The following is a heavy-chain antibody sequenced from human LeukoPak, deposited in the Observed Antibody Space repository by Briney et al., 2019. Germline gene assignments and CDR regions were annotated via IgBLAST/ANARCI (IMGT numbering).Heavy chain of an antibody. Sequence: SETLSLTCAVYGGSFSGYYWSWIRQPPGKGLEWIGEINHSGSTNYNPSLKSRVTISVDTSKNQFSLKLSSVTAADTAVYYCARVSGYFDYYYGMDVWGQGTTVTVSS. D-gene: IGHD3-22*01. J-gene: IGHJ6*02. CDR3: ARVSGYFDYYYGMDV. V-gene: IGHV4-34*01. CDR1: GGSFSGYY. CDR2: INHSGST.